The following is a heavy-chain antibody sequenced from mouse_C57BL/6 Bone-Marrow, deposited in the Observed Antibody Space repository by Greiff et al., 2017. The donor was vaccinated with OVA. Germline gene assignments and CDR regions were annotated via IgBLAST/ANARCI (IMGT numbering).Heavy chain of an antibody. J-gene: IGHJ1*03. Sequence: QVQLQQPGAELVMPGASVKLSCKASGYTFTSYWMHWVKQRPGQGLEWIGEIDPSDSYTNYNQKFKGKSTLTVDKSSSTAYMQLSSLTSEDSAVYYCAKAPIYCYGSSFSYWYFDVWGTGTTVTVSS. CDR2: IDPSDSYT. V-gene: IGHV1-69*01. CDR3: AKAPIYCYGSSFSYWYFDV. CDR1: GYTFTSYW. D-gene: IGHD1-1*01.